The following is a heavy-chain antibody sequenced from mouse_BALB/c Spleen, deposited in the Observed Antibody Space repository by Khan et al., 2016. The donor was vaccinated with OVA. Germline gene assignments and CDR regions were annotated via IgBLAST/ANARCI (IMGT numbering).Heavy chain of an antibody. V-gene: IGHV9-3-1*01. CDR2: INTYTGEP. J-gene: IGHJ4*01. CDR1: GYIFTNYG. CDR3: TRPPYCAYTLDY. D-gene: IGHD2-10*01. Sequence: QIQLVQSGPELKKPGETVKISCKASGYIFTNYGMNWVKQSPGKALKWMGWINTYTGEPTYADDFKGRFAFSLETSASTAYLQFNNLKNEDTATYVDTRPPYCAYTLDYWGQGTSVTGAS.